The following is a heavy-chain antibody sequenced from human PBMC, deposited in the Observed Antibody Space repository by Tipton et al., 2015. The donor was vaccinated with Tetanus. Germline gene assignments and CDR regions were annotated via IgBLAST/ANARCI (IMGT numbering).Heavy chain of an antibody. V-gene: IGHV3-21*01. D-gene: IGHD6-25*01. Sequence: SLRLSCAASGFTFTDYSLIWVRQAPGRGLEWVSSISSTSRYINYADSVKGRFTISRDNAKNSLFLQMNSLRADDTAVYFCVSGSALDYWGQGTLITVSS. CDR2: ISSTSRYI. CDR1: GFTFTDYS. CDR3: VSGSALDY. J-gene: IGHJ4*02.